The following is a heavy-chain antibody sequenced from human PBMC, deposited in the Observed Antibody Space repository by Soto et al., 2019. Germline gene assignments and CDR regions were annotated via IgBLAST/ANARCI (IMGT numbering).Heavy chain of an antibody. CDR2: ISSSGSTI. CDR3: ARDLEQWLVFDY. CDR1: GFTFSSYE. D-gene: IGHD6-19*01. J-gene: IGHJ4*02. Sequence: GGSLRLSCAAPGFTFSSYEMNWVRQAPGKGLEWVSYISSSGSTIYYADSVKGRFTISRDNAKNSLYLQMNSLRAEDTAVYYCARDLEQWLVFDYWGQGTLVTVSS. V-gene: IGHV3-48*03.